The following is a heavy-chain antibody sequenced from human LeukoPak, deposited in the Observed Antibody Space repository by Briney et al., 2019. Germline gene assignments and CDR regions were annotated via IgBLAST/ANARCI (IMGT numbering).Heavy chain of an antibody. CDR1: GFTFSSYS. J-gene: IGHJ5*02. V-gene: IGHV3-21*01. CDR2: ISSSSSYI. CDR3: ASLEEYYYDSSGYAGWFDP. Sequence: KSGGSLRLSCAASGFTFSSYSMNWVRQAPGKGLEWVSSISSSSSYIYYADSVKGRFTISRDNAKNSLYLQMNSLRAEDTAVYYCASLEEYYYDSSGYAGWFDPWGQGTLVTVSS. D-gene: IGHD3-22*01.